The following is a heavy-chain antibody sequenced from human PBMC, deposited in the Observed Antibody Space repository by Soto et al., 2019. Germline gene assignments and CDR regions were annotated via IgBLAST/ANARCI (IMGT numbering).Heavy chain of an antibody. CDR1: GFSFSSYG. D-gene: IGHD3-10*01. CDR2: ITYDGSNK. CDR3: GKVELVWIGEFWALDY. J-gene: IGHJ4*02. Sequence: QVQLVESGGGGVQAGSCVRLSCAASGFSFSSYGMHRVGKAPGKGLGWVAVITYDGSNKYYTHSVKGRFTISRDKSKNKPYLQMKSLRAEDKAVDYCGKVELVWIGEFWALDYWGQGTLVTVSS. V-gene: IGHV3-30*18.